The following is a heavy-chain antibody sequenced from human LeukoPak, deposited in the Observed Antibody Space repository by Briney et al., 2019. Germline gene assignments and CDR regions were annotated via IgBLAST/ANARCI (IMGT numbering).Heavy chain of an antibody. CDR2: IYTSGST. CDR1: GENFSIYF. CDR3: AREHSSSWYPTYYYYYYYMDV. J-gene: IGHJ6*03. Sequence: SETLSLTCAVYGENFSIYFYSWIRQPPGKGLEWIGRIYTSGSTNYNPSLKSRVTMSVDTSKNQFSLKLSSVTAADTAVYYCAREHSSSWYPTYYYYYYYMDVWGKGTTVTVSS. V-gene: IGHV4-59*10. D-gene: IGHD6-13*01.